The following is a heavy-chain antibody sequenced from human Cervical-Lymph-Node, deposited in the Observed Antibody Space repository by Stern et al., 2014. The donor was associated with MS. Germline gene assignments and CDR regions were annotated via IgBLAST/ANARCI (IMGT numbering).Heavy chain of an antibody. D-gene: IGHD3-10*01. V-gene: IGHV3-30-3*01. CDR3: VRIGGAYGSTDYYFDY. CDR2: VSYDGIDK. CDR1: GFTFTSYT. J-gene: IGHJ4*02. Sequence: VQLLESGGSVVQPGMSLRLSCAASGFTFTSYTMHWVRQAPGKGLEWVAVVSYDGIDKYYADSVKGRFTISRDTSKNTLYLQMNSLRSEDTAVYYCVRIGGAYGSTDYYFDYWGQGTLVTVSS.